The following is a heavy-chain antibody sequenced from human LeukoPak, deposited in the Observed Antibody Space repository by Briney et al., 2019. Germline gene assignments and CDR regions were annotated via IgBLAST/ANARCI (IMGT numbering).Heavy chain of an antibody. CDR2: IYYSGST. CDR3: APERWADYGDYVAPTAFDI. V-gene: IGHV4-59*01. J-gene: IGHJ3*02. CDR1: GGSISSYY. D-gene: IGHD4-17*01. Sequence: SETLSLTCTVSGGSISSYYWSWIRQPPGKGLEWIGYIYYSGSTNYNPSLKSRVTISVDTSKNQFSLKLSSVTAADTAVYYCAPERWADYGDYVAPTAFDIWGKGTMVTVSS.